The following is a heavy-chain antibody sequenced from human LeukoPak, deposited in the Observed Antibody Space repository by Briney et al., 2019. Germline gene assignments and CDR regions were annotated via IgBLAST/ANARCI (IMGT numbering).Heavy chain of an antibody. V-gene: IGHV4-38-2*01. D-gene: IGHD3-22*01. Sequence: SETLSLTCAVSGYSISSGHFWGWIRQPPGQGLEWIGSIFQSGTTYYNPSLKSRVTISVDTSKNHFSLKLSSVTAADPAVYYCARHVSYNIIGSHWGGFDPWGQGTLVTVSS. CDR1: GYSISSGHF. J-gene: IGHJ5*02. CDR3: ARHVSYNIIGSHWGGFDP. CDR2: IFQSGTT.